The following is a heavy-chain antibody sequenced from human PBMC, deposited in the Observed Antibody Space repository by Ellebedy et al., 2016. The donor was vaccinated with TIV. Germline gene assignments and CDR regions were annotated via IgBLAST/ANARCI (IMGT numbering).Heavy chain of an antibody. CDR3: ASGWYSSGWYYYYGMDV. D-gene: IGHD6-19*01. Sequence: ASVKVSXXASGYTFTGYYMHWVRQAPGQGLEWMGWINPNSGGTNYAQKFQGRVTMTRDTSISTAYMELSRLRSDDTAVYYCASGWYSSGWYYYYGMDVWGQGTTVTVSS. CDR2: INPNSGGT. CDR1: GYTFTGYY. V-gene: IGHV1-2*02. J-gene: IGHJ6*02.